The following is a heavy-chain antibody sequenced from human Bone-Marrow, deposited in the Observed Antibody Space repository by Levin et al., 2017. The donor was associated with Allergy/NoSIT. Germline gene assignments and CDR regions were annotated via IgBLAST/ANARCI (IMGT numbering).Heavy chain of an antibody. CDR1: GFTVSSNY. J-gene: IGHJ3*02. CDR3: AGECCPDTAMSRNSGAFDI. D-gene: IGHD5-18*01. V-gene: IGHV3-66*01. CDR2: IYSGGST. Sequence: GESLKISCAASGFTVSSNYMSWVRQAPGKGLEWVSVIYSGGSTYYADSVKGRFTISRDNSKNTLYLQMNSLRAEDTAVYYCAGECCPDTAMSRNSGAFDIWGQGTMVTVSS.